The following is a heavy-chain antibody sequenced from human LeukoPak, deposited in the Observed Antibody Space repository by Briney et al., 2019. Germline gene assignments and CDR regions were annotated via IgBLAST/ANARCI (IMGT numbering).Heavy chain of an antibody. D-gene: IGHD6-19*01. V-gene: IGHV3-30*03. CDR2: ISYDGSNK. Sequence: GGSLRLSCAASGFTFSSYGMHWVRQAPGKGLEWVAVISYDGSNKYYADSVKGRLTISRDNSKNTLYLQMNSLRAEDTAVYYCAAAGPYSSGWYAFDIWGQGTMVTVSS. CDR1: GFTFSSYG. CDR3: AAAGPYSSGWYAFDI. J-gene: IGHJ3*02.